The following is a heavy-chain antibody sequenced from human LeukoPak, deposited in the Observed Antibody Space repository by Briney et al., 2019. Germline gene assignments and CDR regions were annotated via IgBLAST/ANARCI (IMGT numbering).Heavy chain of an antibody. CDR2: IYTSGST. CDR3: ARAYSSSWYWNWFDP. D-gene: IGHD6-13*01. Sequence: PSETLSLTCTVSGGSISSYYWSWIRQPAGKGLEWIGRIYTSGSTNYNPSLKSRVTMSVDTSKNQFSLKMSSVTAADTAVYYCARAYSSSWYWNWFDPWGQGTLVTVSS. V-gene: IGHV4-4*07. J-gene: IGHJ5*02. CDR1: GGSISSYY.